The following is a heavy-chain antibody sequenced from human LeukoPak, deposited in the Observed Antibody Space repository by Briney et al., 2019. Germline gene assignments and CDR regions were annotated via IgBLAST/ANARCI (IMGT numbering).Heavy chain of an antibody. CDR1: GFTFSSYT. CDR2: ITGGSNYI. CDR3: AREYNAAFYI. V-gene: IGHV3-21*01. Sequence: PGGSLRLSCAASGFTFSSYTMHWVRQAPGKGLEWVSSITGGSNYIFYADSLKGRFTISRDNAKNSLSLQMNSLRAEDTAVYYCAREYNAAFYIWGQGTMATVSS. J-gene: IGHJ3*02. D-gene: IGHD5-24*01.